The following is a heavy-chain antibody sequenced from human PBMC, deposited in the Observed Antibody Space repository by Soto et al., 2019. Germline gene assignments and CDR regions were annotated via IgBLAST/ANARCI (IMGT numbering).Heavy chain of an antibody. CDR3: ARVLGYYYDSSGYYAGTLDY. V-gene: IGHV1-69*06. CDR2: IIPIFGTA. D-gene: IGHD3-22*01. CDR1: GGTFSSYA. J-gene: IGHJ4*02. Sequence: GASVKVSCKASGGTFSSYAISWLRQAPGQGLEWMGGIIPIFGTANYAQKFQGRVTITADKSTSTAYMELSSLRSEDTAVYYCARVLGYYYDSSGYYAGTLDYWGQGTLVTVSS.